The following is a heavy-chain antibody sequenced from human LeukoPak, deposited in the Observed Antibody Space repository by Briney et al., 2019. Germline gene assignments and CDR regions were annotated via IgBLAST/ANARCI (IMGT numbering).Heavy chain of an antibody. V-gene: IGHV3-74*01. CDR2: INTDGSST. J-gene: IGHJ3*01. Sequence: GGSLRLSCAASGFTFDDYAMHWVRQAPGKGLVWVSRINTDGSSTSYADSVKGRFTISRDNAKNTLYLQMNSLRAEDTAVYYCARPGIAVPGSFDVWGQGTMVTVSS. D-gene: IGHD6-19*01. CDR3: ARPGIAVPGSFDV. CDR1: GFTFDDYA.